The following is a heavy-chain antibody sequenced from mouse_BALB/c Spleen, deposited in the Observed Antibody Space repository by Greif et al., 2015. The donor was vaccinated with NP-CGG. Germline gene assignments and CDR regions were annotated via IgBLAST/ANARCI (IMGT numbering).Heavy chain of an antibody. CDR2: IYPGGGYT. Sequence: QVHVKQSGAELVRPGTSVKISCKASGYTFTNYWLGWVKQRPGHGLEWIGDIYPGGGYTNYNEKFKGKATLTADTSSSTAYMQLSSLTSEDSAVYFCACTSGYDGRGFAYWGQGTLVTVSA. J-gene: IGHJ3*01. CDR1: GYTFTNYW. V-gene: IGHV1-63*02. D-gene: IGHD2-2*01. CDR3: ACTSGYDGRGFAY.